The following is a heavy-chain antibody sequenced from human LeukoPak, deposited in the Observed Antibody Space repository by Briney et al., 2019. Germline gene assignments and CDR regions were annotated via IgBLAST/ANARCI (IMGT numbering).Heavy chain of an antibody. Sequence: HTGGSLRLSCAASGFTFSSYAMSWVRHAPGKGLEWVSAISGSGGSTYYAASVKGRFTISRDNSKNTLYLQMNSLRAEDTAVYYCAKDPLLWFGEPVSYFDYWGQGTLVTVSS. CDR3: AKDPLLWFGEPVSYFDY. V-gene: IGHV3-23*01. D-gene: IGHD3-10*01. CDR1: GFTFSSYA. J-gene: IGHJ4*02. CDR2: ISGSGGST.